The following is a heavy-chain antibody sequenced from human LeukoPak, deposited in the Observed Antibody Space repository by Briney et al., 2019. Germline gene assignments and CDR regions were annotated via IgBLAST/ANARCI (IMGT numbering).Heavy chain of an antibody. CDR1: GFTFSSYG. V-gene: IGHV3-33*01. CDR2: IWYDGSNK. CDR3: ARKISCGGDCYSLDY. J-gene: IGHJ4*02. Sequence: PGGSLRLSCAASGFTFSSYGMHWVRHAPGKGLELVAVIWYDGSNKYYADSVKGRFTISRDNSKNTLYLQMNSLRAEDTAVYYCARKISCGGDCYSLDYWGQGTLVTVSS. D-gene: IGHD2-21*01.